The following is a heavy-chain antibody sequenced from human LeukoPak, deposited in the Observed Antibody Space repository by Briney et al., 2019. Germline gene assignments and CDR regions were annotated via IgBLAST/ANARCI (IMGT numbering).Heavy chain of an antibody. CDR1: GGSISSSSYS. Sequence: SETLSLTCTVSGGSISSSSYSWGWIRQPPGKGLEWIGSIYYSGSTYYNPSLKSRVTISVDTSKNQFSLKLSSVTAADTAVYYCARHVRSVTTSFDYWGQGTLVTVSS. CDR2: IYYSGST. D-gene: IGHD4-17*01. CDR3: ARHVRSVTTSFDY. J-gene: IGHJ4*02. V-gene: IGHV4-39*01.